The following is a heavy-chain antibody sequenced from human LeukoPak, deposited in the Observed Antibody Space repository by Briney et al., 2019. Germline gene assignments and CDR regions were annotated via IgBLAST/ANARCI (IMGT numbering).Heavy chain of an antibody. Sequence: PGGSLRLSCAASGFTFSSYSMNWVRQAPGKGLEWVSSISSSSSYIYYADSVKGRFTISRDNAKNSLYLQMNSLRAEDTAVYYCAKDRRFLEWLFTNMAGDYWGQGTLVTVSS. CDR3: AKDRRFLEWLFTNMAGDY. V-gene: IGHV3-21*04. J-gene: IGHJ4*02. CDR2: ISSSSSYI. D-gene: IGHD3-3*01. CDR1: GFTFSSYS.